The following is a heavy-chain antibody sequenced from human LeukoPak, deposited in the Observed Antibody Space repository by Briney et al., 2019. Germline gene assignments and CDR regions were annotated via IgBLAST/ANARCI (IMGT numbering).Heavy chain of an antibody. V-gene: IGHV4-61*02. CDR1: GVSISSGSYY. J-gene: IGHJ3*02. CDR3: ARDSPDAFDI. Sequence: SETLSLTCTVSGVSISSGSYYWSWIRQPAGKGLEWIGRIYTSGSTNYNPSLKSRVTISVDTSKNQFSLKLSSVTAADTAVYYCARDSPDAFDIWGQGTMVTVSS. CDR2: IYTSGST.